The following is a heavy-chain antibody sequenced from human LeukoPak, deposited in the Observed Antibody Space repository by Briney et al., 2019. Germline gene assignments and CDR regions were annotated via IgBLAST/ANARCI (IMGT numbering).Heavy chain of an antibody. CDR2: IIPIFGTA. V-gene: IGHV1-69*05. J-gene: IGHJ3*02. Sequence: SVKVSCKASGCTFSSYAISWVRQAPGQGLEWMGGIIPIFGTANYAQKFQGRVTITTDESTSTAYMELSSLRSEDTAVYYCASPSSGWITDAFDIWGQGTMVTVSS. CDR1: GCTFSSYA. D-gene: IGHD6-19*01. CDR3: ASPSSGWITDAFDI.